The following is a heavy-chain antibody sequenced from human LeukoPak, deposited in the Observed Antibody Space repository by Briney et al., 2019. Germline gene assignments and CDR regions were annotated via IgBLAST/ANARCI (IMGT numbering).Heavy chain of an antibody. CDR3: ACTMIVVAGADAFDI. CDR1: GGSISSSSYY. J-gene: IGHJ3*02. Sequence: PSETLSLTCTVSGGSISSSSYYWGWIRQPPGTGLEWIGSIYYSGSTYYNPSLKSRVTISVDTSKNQFSLKLSSVTAADTAVYYCACTMIVVAGADAFDIWGQGTMVTVSS. D-gene: IGHD3-22*01. CDR2: IYYSGST. V-gene: IGHV4-39*07.